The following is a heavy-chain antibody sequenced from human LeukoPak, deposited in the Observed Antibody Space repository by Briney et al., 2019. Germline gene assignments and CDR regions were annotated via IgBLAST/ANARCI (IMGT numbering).Heavy chain of an antibody. CDR1: GFTFSSYA. J-gene: IGHJ3*02. CDR3: AREGDYGDYGPWVAFDI. D-gene: IGHD4-17*01. V-gene: IGHV3-30*04. CDR2: ISYDGSNK. Sequence: PGGSLRLSCAASGFTFSSYAMHWVRQAPGKGLESVAVISYDGSNKYYADSVKGRFTISRDNSKNTLYLQMNSLRAEDTAVYYCAREGDYGDYGPWVAFDIWGQGTMVTVSS.